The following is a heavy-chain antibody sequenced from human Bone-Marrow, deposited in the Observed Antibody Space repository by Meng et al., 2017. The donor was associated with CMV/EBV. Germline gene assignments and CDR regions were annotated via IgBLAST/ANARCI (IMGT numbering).Heavy chain of an antibody. D-gene: IGHD6-19*01. CDR2: ISGSGGST. CDR1: GFTFRSYA. J-gene: IGHJ4*02. Sequence: VWLVEAWGGLVHPGGARAPACAASGFTFRSYAMSWVRQPPGKGLGWVSAISGSGGSTYYADSVKGRFTISRDNSKNTLYLQMNSLRAEDTAVYYCAKWSYSSGWRGPGGWGQGTLVTVSS. V-gene: IGHV3-23*04. CDR3: AKWSYSSGWRGPGG.